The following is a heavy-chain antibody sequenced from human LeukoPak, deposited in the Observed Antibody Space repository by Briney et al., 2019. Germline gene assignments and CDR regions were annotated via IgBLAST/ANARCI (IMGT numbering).Heavy chain of an antibody. J-gene: IGHJ4*02. CDR1: GFTFSSYA. CDR3: AVGSYLGRNFDY. D-gene: IGHD1-26*01. Sequence: PGGSLRLSCAASGFTFSSYAMSWVRQAPGQGLEWVSAISGSGGSTYYADSVKGRFTISRDDSKNTLYLQMNSLRAEDTAVHYSAVGSYLGRNFDYWGQGTLVTVSS. CDR2: ISGSGGST. V-gene: IGHV3-23*01.